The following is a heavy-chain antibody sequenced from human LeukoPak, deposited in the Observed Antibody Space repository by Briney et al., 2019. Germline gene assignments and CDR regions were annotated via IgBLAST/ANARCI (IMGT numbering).Heavy chain of an antibody. V-gene: IGHV3-7*04. CDR2: IKQDGSEK. CDR3: ARGGRGYSYEYYYYYGMDV. Sequence: GGSLRLSCAASGFTFSSYWMSWVRQAPGKGQGRVANIKQDGSEKYYVHSVKGRFTISRDNAKNSLYLQMNSLRAEDTAVYYCARGGRGYSYEYYYYYGMDVWGQGTTVTVSS. J-gene: IGHJ6*02. CDR1: GFTFSSYW. D-gene: IGHD5-18*01.